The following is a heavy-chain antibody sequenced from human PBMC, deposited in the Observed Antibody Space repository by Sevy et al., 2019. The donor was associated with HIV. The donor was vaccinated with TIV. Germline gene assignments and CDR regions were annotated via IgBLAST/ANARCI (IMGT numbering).Heavy chain of an antibody. CDR1: GYTFAGYY. D-gene: IGHD4-17*01. CDR2: INPNSGGT. Sequence: ASVKVSCKVFGYTFAGYYVHWVRQAPGQGLEWMGWINPNSGGTNYAQRFQGRVTMTRDTSISTVYMELSNLKSDETAEYYCASGEYGDYVRIDYWGQGTLVTVSS. V-gene: IGHV1-2*02. CDR3: ASGEYGDYVRIDY. J-gene: IGHJ4*02.